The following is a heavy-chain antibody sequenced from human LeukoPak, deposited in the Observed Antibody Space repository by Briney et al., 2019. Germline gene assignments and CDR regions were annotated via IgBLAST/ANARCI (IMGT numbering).Heavy chain of an antibody. CDR3: ARGYCSGGSCYWFDY. V-gene: IGHV4-59*01. J-gene: IGHJ4*02. D-gene: IGHD2-15*01. Sequence: PSETLSLTCTVSGGSISSYSWSWIRQPPGKGLEWIGYIYYSGSTNYNPSLKSRVTISVDTSKNQFSLKLSSVTAADTAVYYCARGYCSGGSCYWFDYWGQGTLVTVSS. CDR2: IYYSGST. CDR1: GGSISSYS.